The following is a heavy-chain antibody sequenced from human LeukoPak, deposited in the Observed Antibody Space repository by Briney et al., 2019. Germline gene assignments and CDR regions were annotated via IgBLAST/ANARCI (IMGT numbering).Heavy chain of an antibody. J-gene: IGHJ4*02. V-gene: IGHV7-4-1*02. CDR3: ARDRLADY. CDR1: RGSLKINA. CDR2: INTNTGNP. Sequence: ASVKVSCKASRGSLKINAIGWVRQAPGQGLEWMGWINTNTGNPTYAQGFTGRFVFSLDTSVSTAYLQISSLKAEDTAVYYCARDRLADYWGQGTLVTVSS.